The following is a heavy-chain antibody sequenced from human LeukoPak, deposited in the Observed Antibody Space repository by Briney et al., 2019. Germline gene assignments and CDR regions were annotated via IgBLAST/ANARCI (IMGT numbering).Heavy chain of an antibody. J-gene: IGHJ4*02. V-gene: IGHV3-21*01. CDR1: GFTFSSYS. CDR2: ISSSSSYI. CDR3: ARDRVRGMAKPDY. Sequence: GGSLRLSCAASGFTFSSYSMNWVRQAPGKGLEWVSSISSSSSYIYYADSVKGRFTISRDNTKNSLYLQMNSMRAEDTAVYYCARDRVRGMAKPDYWGQGTLVTVS. D-gene: IGHD1-26*01.